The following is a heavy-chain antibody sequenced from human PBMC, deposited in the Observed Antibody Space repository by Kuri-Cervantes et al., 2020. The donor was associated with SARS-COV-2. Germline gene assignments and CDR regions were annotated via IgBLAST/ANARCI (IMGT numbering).Heavy chain of an antibody. CDR3: AGSATGEGDY. V-gene: IGHV3-64*01. Sequence: GGSLRLSCAASGSTFSSYAMHWVRQAPGKGLEYVSAISSNGGSTYYANSVKGRFTISRDNSKNTLYLQMGSLRAEDMAVYYCAGSATGEGDYWGQGTLVTVSS. D-gene: IGHD7-27*01. CDR2: ISSNGGST. CDR1: GSTFSSYA. J-gene: IGHJ4*02.